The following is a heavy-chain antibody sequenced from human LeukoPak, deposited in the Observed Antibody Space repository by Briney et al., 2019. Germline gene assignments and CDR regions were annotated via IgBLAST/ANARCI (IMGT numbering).Heavy chain of an antibody. Sequence: ASVKVSCKASGGTFSSYAISWVRQAPGRGLEWMGRIIPILGIANYAQKFQGRVTITADKSTSTAYMELSSLRSEDTAVYYCSLTVTTHYYYYGMDVWGQGTTVTVSS. J-gene: IGHJ6*02. D-gene: IGHD4-17*01. V-gene: IGHV1-69*04. CDR3: SLTVTTHYYYYGMDV. CDR2: IIPILGIA. CDR1: GGTFSSYA.